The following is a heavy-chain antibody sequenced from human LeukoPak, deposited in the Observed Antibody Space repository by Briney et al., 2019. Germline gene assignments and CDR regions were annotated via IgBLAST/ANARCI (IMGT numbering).Heavy chain of an antibody. Sequence: GESLKISYKGSGYSFTSYWIGWVRQMPGKGLEWMGIIYPGDSDTRYSPSFQGQVTISADKSISTAYLQWSSLKASDTAMYYCARFSARVGATLTPPANDAFDIWGQGTMVTVSS. CDR2: IYPGDSDT. CDR3: ARFSARVGATLTPPANDAFDI. D-gene: IGHD1-26*01. J-gene: IGHJ3*02. V-gene: IGHV5-51*01. CDR1: GYSFTSYW.